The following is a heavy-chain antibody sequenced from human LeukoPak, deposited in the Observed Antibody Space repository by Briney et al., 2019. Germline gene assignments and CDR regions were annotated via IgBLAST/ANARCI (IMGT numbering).Heavy chain of an antibody. CDR1: GGSFSGYY. CDR3: ARESGQQLVSYYFDY. Sequence: SETLSLTCAVYGGSFSGYYWSWIRQPPGKGLEWIGEINHSGSTNYNPSLKSRVTISVNATKNQFSQKLSSGTAADTAVYYCARESGQQLVSYYFDYWGQGTLVTVSS. V-gene: IGHV4-34*01. CDR2: INHSGST. J-gene: IGHJ4*02. D-gene: IGHD6-13*01.